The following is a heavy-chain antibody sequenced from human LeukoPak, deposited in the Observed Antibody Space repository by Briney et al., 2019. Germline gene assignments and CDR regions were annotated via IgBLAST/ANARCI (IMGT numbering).Heavy chain of an antibody. J-gene: IGHJ4*02. CDR1: GYTFTGYY. Sequence: ASVKVSCKASGYTFTGYYMHWVRQAPGQGLEWMGWINPNSGGTNYAQKFQGRVTMTRDTSISTAYMELSRLRSDDTAMYYCARVYYDSSSDTTFDYWGQGTLVTASS. V-gene: IGHV1-2*02. CDR3: ARVYYDSSSDTTFDY. CDR2: INPNSGGT. D-gene: IGHD3-22*01.